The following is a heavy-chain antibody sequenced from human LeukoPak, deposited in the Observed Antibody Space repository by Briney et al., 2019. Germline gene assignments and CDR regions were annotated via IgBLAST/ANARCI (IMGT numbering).Heavy chain of an antibody. Sequence: PGGSLRLSCAASGFTFDDYGMSWVRQAPGKGLEWVSGINWNGGSTGYADSVKGRFTISRDNSTNTLYLQMNSLRAEDTAVYYCARGGWGTTTVASDYWGQGTLVTVSS. CDR1: GFTFDDYG. CDR3: ARGGWGTTTVASDY. J-gene: IGHJ4*02. V-gene: IGHV3-20*04. CDR2: INWNGGST. D-gene: IGHD4-23*01.